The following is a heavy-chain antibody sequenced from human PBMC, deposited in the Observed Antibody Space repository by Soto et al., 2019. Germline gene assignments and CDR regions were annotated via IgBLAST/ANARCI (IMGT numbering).Heavy chain of an antibody. D-gene: IGHD3-16*02. Sequence: KTSETLSLTCAVYGGSFSGYYWSWIRQPPGKGLEWIGEINHSGSTNYNPSLKSRVTISVDTSKNQFSLKLSSVTAADTAVYYCARDPYYDYVWGSYRPYYYYGMDVWGQGTTVTVSS. CDR1: GGSFSGYY. V-gene: IGHV4-34*01. J-gene: IGHJ6*02. CDR3: ARDPYYDYVWGSYRPYYYYGMDV. CDR2: INHSGST.